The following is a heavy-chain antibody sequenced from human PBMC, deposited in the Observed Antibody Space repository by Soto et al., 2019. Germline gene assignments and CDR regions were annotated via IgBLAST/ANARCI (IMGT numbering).Heavy chain of an antibody. V-gene: IGHV2-5*02. J-gene: IGHJ5*02. CDR2: IYWDDDK. CDR3: AHILGSFGSGENWFDP. D-gene: IGHD3-10*01. Sequence: SGPTLVNPTQTLTLTCTFSGLSLSTSGVGVGWIRQPPGKALEWLALIYWDDDKRYSPSLKSRLTITKDTSKNQVVLTMTNMDPVDTATYYCAHILGSFGSGENWFDPWGQGTLVTVSS. CDR1: GLSLSTSGVG.